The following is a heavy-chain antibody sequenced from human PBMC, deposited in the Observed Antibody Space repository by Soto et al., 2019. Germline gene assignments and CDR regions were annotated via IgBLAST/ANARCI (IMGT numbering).Heavy chain of an antibody. CDR2: SSYDGRET. D-gene: IGHD3-10*01. Sequence: VGSLRLSCASSDFDFSSYGIHWVRHAPGKGLEWVAASSYDGRETFYADSAKGRFTVSKEMSKNTAFLQMNALRHEDTAVYFCAKDSGWTILNFDNWGQGTPVTVSS. V-gene: IGHV3-30*18. J-gene: IGHJ4*02. CDR1: DFDFSSYG. CDR3: AKDSGWTILNFDN.